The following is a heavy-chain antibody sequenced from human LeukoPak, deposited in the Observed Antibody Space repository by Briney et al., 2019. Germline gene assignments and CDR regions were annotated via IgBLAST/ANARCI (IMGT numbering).Heavy chain of an antibody. D-gene: IGHD5-18*01. CDR1: GYTFTGYY. J-gene: IGHJ5*02. CDR3: ARGGPPKTWIQLWGWFDP. CDR2: INPDSGGT. V-gene: IGHV1-2*02. Sequence: ASVKVSCKPSGYTFTGYYMHWVRQAPGQGLEWMGWINPDSGGTNYAEKFQGRVTMTRDTSISTAYMELSRLRSDDTAVYYCARGGPPKTWIQLWGWFDPWGQGTLVTVSS.